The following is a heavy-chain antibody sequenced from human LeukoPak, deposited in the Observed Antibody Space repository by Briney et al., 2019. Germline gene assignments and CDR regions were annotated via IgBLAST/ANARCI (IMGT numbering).Heavy chain of an antibody. J-gene: IGHJ6*02. V-gene: IGHV4-59*01. CDR1: GGSIRSYY. D-gene: IGHD2-15*01. Sequence: SETLSLTCTVSGGSIRSYYWSWIRQPPVKGLEWIGYIYYTGSTNYNPSLKSRVTISVDTSKNQFSLRLSSVTASDTAVYYCEKDSHLDVWGQGTTVTVSS. CDR2: IYYTGST. CDR3: EKDSHLDV.